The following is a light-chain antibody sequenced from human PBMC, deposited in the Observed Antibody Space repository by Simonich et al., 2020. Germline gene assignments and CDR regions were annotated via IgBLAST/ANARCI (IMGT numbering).Light chain of an antibody. Sequence: DIVMTQSPDSLAVSLGERATIHCKSSQSVLYSSNNKNYLAWYQQKPGQPPKLLIYWAATRESGVPDRVSGSGSGTDFTLTISSLQAEDVAVYYCQQYYSTSMYTFGQGTKLEIK. CDR1: QSVLYSSNNKNY. J-gene: IGKJ2*01. CDR3: QQYYSTSMYT. V-gene: IGKV4-1*01. CDR2: WAA.